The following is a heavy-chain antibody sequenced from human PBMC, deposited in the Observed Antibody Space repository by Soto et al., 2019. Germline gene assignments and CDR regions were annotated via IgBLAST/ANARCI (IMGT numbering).Heavy chain of an antibody. Sequence: GASVNVSCKASGGTFNSYAISWVLQAPGQGLQWMGGIIPIFGTANYAQNFQGRVTITADESTSTAYMELSSLRSEDTAVYYCARMDREYHLLDRYNWFDPWGQGTLVTVS. CDR3: ARMDREYHLLDRYNWFDP. CDR1: GGTFNSYA. D-gene: IGHD2-2*01. V-gene: IGHV1-69*13. CDR2: IIPIFGTA. J-gene: IGHJ5*02.